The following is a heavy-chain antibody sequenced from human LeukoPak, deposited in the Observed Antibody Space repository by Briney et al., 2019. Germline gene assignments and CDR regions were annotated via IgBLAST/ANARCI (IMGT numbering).Heavy chain of an antibody. CDR1: GGSFSGYY. J-gene: IGHJ4*02. CDR2: IDHSGST. CDR3: AREGHTDSYGGGFDY. Sequence: PSETLSLTCAVYGGSFSGYYWNWIRQPPGKGLEWIGEIDHSGSTNYNPSLKSRVTISVDTSKNQFSLKLNSVTAADTAVYYCAREGHTDSYGGGFDYWGQGTLVTVSS. D-gene: IGHD5-18*01. V-gene: IGHV4-34*01.